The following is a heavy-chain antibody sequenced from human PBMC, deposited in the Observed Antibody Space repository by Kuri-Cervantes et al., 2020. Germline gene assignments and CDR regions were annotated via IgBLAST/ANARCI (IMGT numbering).Heavy chain of an antibody. CDR3: ARDSEPLGAFDI. Sequence: LRLSCTVSGGSISSGDYYWSWIRQPPGKGLEWIGYIYYSGSTYYNPSLKSRVTISVDTSKNQFSLKLSSVTAADTAVYYCARDSEPLGAFDIWGQGTMVTVSS. J-gene: IGHJ3*02. CDR1: GGSISSGDYY. CDR2: IYYSGST. D-gene: IGHD1-26*01. V-gene: IGHV4-30-4*01.